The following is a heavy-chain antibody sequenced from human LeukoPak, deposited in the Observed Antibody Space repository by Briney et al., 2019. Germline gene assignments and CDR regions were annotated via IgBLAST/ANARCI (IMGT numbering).Heavy chain of an antibody. Sequence: SETLSLTCTVSGGSISNYYWSWIRQPPGKGLEGMGYIYYSGTTNYNPSLKSRVTMSIDTSKNQFSLKLRSVTAADTAVYYCARSAYSSGFYYFDFWGQGALVTVSS. CDR1: GGSISNYY. V-gene: IGHV4-59*08. D-gene: IGHD3-22*01. J-gene: IGHJ4*02. CDR3: ARSAYSSGFYYFDF. CDR2: IYYSGTT.